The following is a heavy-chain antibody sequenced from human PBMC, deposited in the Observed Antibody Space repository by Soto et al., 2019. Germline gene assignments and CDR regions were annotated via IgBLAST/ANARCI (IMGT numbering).Heavy chain of an antibody. Sequence: GGSLRLSYTASGFIVSNTYVNWVRQAPGKGLEWVSVISNRGDTHYADSVRGRFSLSRDISDNTLHLQMNNLRVEDTAVYYCARETGEDTAMEPYGMDVWGQGTTVTVSS. CDR3: ARETGEDTAMEPYGMDV. V-gene: IGHV3-66*01. D-gene: IGHD5-18*01. J-gene: IGHJ6*02. CDR2: ISNRGDT. CDR1: GFIVSNTY.